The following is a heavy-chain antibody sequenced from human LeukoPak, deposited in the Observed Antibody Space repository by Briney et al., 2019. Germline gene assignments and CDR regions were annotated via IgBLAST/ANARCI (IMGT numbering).Heavy chain of an antibody. V-gene: IGHV4-59*12. CDR2: IYYSGST. J-gene: IGHJ3*02. CDR1: GGSISSYY. D-gene: IGHD1-26*01. CDR3: ARERSYFDAFDI. Sequence: PSETLSLTCTVSGGSISSYYWSWIRQPPGKGLEWIGYIYYSGSTNYNPSLKSRVTISVDTSKNQFSLKLSSVTAADTAVYYCARERSYFDAFDIWGQGTMVTVSS.